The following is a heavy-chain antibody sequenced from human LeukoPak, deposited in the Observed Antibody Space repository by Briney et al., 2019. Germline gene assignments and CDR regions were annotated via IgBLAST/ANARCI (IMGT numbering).Heavy chain of an antibody. J-gene: IGHJ4*02. V-gene: IGHV1-46*01. D-gene: IGHD3-16*01. CDR1: GYTFTSYG. Sequence: ASVKVSCKASGYTFTSYGISWVRQAPGQGLEWMGIINPSGGSTSYAQKFQGRVTMTRDTSTSTVYMELSSLRSEDTAVYYCARGNGLWAPLSYWGQGTLVTVSS. CDR3: ARGNGLWAPLSY. CDR2: INPSGGST.